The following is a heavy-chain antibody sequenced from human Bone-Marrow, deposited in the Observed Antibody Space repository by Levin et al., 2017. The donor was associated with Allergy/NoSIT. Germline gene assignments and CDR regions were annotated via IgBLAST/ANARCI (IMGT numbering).Heavy chain of an antibody. CDR3: ARDFRYSSGWYFAFDI. CDR2: INPSGGST. V-gene: IGHV1-46*01. Sequence: GESLKISCKASGYTFTSYYMHWVRQAPGQGLEWMGIINPSGGSTSYAQKFQGRVTMTRDTSTSTVYMELSSLRSEDTAVYYCARDFRYSSGWYFAFDIWGQGTMVTVSS. CDR1: GYTFTSYY. J-gene: IGHJ3*02. D-gene: IGHD6-19*01.